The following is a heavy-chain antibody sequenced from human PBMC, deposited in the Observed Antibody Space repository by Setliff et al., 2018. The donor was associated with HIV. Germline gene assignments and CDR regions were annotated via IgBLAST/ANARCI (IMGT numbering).Heavy chain of an antibody. Sequence: GASLKISCKGSGYSFTNYWIGWVRQMPGKGLEWMGIIYPGDSDTRYSPSFQGQVTISADKSISTASLQWSSLKASDTAMYYCARLSVVTATRIYYFDYWGQGTLVTVSS. CDR2: IYPGDSDT. J-gene: IGHJ4*02. CDR1: GYSFTNYW. CDR3: ARLSVVTATRIYYFDY. D-gene: IGHD2-21*02. V-gene: IGHV5-51*01.